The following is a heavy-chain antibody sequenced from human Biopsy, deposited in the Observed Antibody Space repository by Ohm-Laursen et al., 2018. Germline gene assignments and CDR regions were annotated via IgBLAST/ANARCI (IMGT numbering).Heavy chain of an antibody. V-gene: IGHV1-24*01. CDR3: AADINVWNVNY. CDR2: FAPENGKT. CDR1: GYAVTEFS. D-gene: IGHD1-1*01. J-gene: IGHJ4*02. Sequence: ASVKVSCKVSGYAVTEFSMHWVRQAPGKGLEWMGGFAPENGKTIYAQKFQGRVTMTEDTSTDTAYMELSSLRSEDTAVYFCAADINVWNVNYWGQGTQVTVSS.